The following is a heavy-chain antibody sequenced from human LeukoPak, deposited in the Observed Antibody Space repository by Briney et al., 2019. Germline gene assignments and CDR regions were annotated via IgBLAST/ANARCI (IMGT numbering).Heavy chain of an antibody. Sequence: SETLSLTCAVYGGSFSGYYWSWIRQPPGKGLEWIGEIYHSGSTNYNPSLKSRVTISVDTSKNQFSLKLSSVTAADMGVYYCARGHSSVVTAIPYYFDSWGQGTLVTVSS. J-gene: IGHJ4*02. D-gene: IGHD2-21*02. CDR3: ARGHSSVVTAIPYYFDS. CDR2: IYHSGST. CDR1: GGSFSGYY. V-gene: IGHV4-34*01.